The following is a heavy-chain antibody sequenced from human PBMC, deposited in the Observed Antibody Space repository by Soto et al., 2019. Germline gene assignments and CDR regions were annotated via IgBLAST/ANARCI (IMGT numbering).Heavy chain of an antibody. CDR3: AKDYGYYDFWSGYSNSYYGMHV. J-gene: IGHJ6*02. D-gene: IGHD3-3*01. CDR2: ISGGGGST. CDR1: GFPFSTYA. Sequence: SGGSLRLSCADSGFPFSTYAMSWVRQAPGKGLEWVSAISGGGGSTYYADSVRGRFTISRDNSKNTLYLQMNSLRAEDTAVYYCAKDYGYYDFWSGYSNSYYGMHVRGQATTLTVSS. V-gene: IGHV3-23*01.